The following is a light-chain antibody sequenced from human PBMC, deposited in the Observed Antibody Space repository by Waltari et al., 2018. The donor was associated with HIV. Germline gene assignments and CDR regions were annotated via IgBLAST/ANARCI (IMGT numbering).Light chain of an antibody. CDR2: DVE. V-gene: IGLV2-14*03. CDR3: ASFTDDNTVL. Sequence: SAVTQPASVSGLPGQSITISCPGDASDFALYNFVSWYQQPPGKLPRLIVYDVERRASVISSRFSGSKSGHTASLNISGRRAEDEADYYCASFTDDNTVLFGGGTKVTVL. CDR1: ASDFALYNF. J-gene: IGLJ3*02.